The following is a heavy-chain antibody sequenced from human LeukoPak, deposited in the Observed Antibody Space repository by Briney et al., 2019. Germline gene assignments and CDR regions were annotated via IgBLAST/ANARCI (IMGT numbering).Heavy chain of an antibody. D-gene: IGHD1-7*01. Sequence: PSETLSLTCTVSTGSLNSYFWTWVRQPAGKGLEWIGRVSGTGTAYSNPSLESRVIISLDTSRNQLSLKLMSVTAADTAVYYCARGKELTGTSGHYSFDFWGQGTLVSVSS. V-gene: IGHV4-4*07. CDR1: TGSLNSYF. J-gene: IGHJ4*02. CDR2: VSGTGTA. CDR3: ARGKELTGTSGHYSFDF.